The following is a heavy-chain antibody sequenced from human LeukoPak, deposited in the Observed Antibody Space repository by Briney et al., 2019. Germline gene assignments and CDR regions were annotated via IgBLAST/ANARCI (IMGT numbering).Heavy chain of an antibody. V-gene: IGHV4-38-2*02. CDR2: IYHSGNT. CDR1: GYSISSGHD. CDR3: ARNAGANSFAY. D-gene: IGHD1-26*01. J-gene: IGHJ4*01. Sequence: PSETLSLTCTVSGYSISSGHDWGWIRQPPGKGLEGIGSIYHSGNTYYNPSLTRRVTISLDTPQNQFSLKLSSVTAADTAVYYCARNAGANSFAYWGQGTLVTVSS.